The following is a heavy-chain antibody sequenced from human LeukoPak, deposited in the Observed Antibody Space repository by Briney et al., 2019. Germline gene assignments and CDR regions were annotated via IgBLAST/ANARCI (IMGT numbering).Heavy chain of an antibody. J-gene: IGHJ4*02. CDR3: ARYIETPRRDLDY. CDR1: GFTLSSYW. Sequence: GGSLRLSCATSGFTLSSYWMSWVRQAPGKGLEWVAIIKQDGSEKHYVDSVKGRFTISRDNAKNSVYLQMNTLRAEDTAVYYCARYIETPRRDLDYWGQGTLVTVSS. V-gene: IGHV3-7*01. D-gene: IGHD4-23*01. CDR2: IKQDGSEK.